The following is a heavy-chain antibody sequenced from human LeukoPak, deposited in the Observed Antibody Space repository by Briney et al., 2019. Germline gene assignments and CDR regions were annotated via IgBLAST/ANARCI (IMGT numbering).Heavy chain of an antibody. V-gene: IGHV3-7*01. CDR2: IKQDGSEK. CDR1: GFTFSSYW. J-gene: IGHJ3*02. D-gene: IGHD6-13*01. Sequence: GGSLRLSCAASGFTFSSYWMSWVRQVPGKGLEWVANIKQDGSEKYYVDSVKGRFTISRDNAKNSLYLQMNSLRAEDTAVYYCASYSSSWHDAFDIWGQGTMVTVSS. CDR3: ASYSSSWHDAFDI.